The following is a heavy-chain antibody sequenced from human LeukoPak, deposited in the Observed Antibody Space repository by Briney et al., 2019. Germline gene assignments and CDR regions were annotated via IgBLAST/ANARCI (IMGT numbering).Heavy chain of an antibody. CDR3: ARDPKDFYDTSNYLYFVY. CDR2: IYYSGRT. CDR1: GGSISTNY. Sequence: SETLSLTCTVFGGSISTNYWSWIRQPPGKGLEWIGYIYYSGRTNYNPSLKSRVTISIDTSKNQFSLKLSSVTAADTAVYYCARDPKDFYDTSNYLYFVYWGRGTLVTVSS. J-gene: IGHJ4*02. D-gene: IGHD3-22*01. V-gene: IGHV4-59*01.